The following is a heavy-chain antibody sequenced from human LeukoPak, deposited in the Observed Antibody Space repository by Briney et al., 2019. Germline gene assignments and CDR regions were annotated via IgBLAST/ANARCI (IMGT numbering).Heavy chain of an antibody. Sequence: ASVKVSCKASGYTFTGYYMHWVRQAPGQGLEWMGWINPNSGGTNYAQKFQGRVTMTRDTSISTAYMELSRLRSDDTAVYYCARGGRITMVRGVIIGYYWGQGTLVTVSS. V-gene: IGHV1-2*02. J-gene: IGHJ4*02. D-gene: IGHD3-10*01. CDR2: INPNSGGT. CDR1: GYTFTGYY. CDR3: ARGGRITMVRGVIIGYY.